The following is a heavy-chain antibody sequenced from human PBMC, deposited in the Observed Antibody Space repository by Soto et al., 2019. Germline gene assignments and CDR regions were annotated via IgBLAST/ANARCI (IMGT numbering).Heavy chain of an antibody. CDR3: ARDRLTATTYWFDP. V-gene: IGHV4-38-2*02. D-gene: IGHD1-7*01. CDR2: IFHGGST. J-gene: IGHJ5*02. CDR1: GYSISSGYY. Sequence: PSETLSLTCVVSGYSISSGYYWGWIRQPPGKGLEWIGSIFHGGSTYYNPSLKSRVTISVDTSKNQFSLNLSSVTAADTALYYCARDRLTATTYWFDPWSQGTLVTVSS.